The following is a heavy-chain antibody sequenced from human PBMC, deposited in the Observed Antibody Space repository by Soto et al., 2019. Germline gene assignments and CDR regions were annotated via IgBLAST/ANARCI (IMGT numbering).Heavy chain of an antibody. Sequence: QVQLVESGGGVVQPGRSLRLSCAASGFTFSSYGMHWVRQAPGKGLEWVAVISYDGSNKYYVDSVKGRFTISRDNSKNTLYLQMNSLRAEDTAVYYCAAQGQLGYPLGYWGQGTLVTVSS. D-gene: IGHD6-25*01. CDR2: ISYDGSNK. J-gene: IGHJ4*02. V-gene: IGHV3-30*03. CDR3: AAQGQLGYPLGY. CDR1: GFTFSSYG.